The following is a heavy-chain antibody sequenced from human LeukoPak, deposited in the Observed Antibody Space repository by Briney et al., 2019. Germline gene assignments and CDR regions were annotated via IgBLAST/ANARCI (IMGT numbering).Heavy chain of an antibody. CDR3: ARDPFVVVVAATPTDDGYFDY. CDR1: GYTFTGYY. Sequence: ASVKVSCKASGYTFTGYYMHWVRRAPGQGLEWMGWINPNSGGTNYAQKFQGRVTMTRDTSISTAYMELSRLRSDDTAVYYCARDPFVVVVAATPTDDGYFDYWGQGTLVTVSS. CDR2: INPNSGGT. J-gene: IGHJ4*02. D-gene: IGHD2-15*01. V-gene: IGHV1-2*02.